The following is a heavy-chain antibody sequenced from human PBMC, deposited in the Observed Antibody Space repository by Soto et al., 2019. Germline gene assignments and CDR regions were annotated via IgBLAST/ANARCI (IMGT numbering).Heavy chain of an antibody. CDR2: LSGSGTST. D-gene: IGHD6-19*01. Sequence: GGSLRLSCAASGFSFVNYAMNWVRQAPGKGLEWVSGLSGSGTSTYYADSVKGRFTISRDNSRDTLFLQMNSLTADDTAVYYCAKATTNGGWFNPFDSWGKGAQVTVPS. CDR3: AKATTNGGWFNPFDS. J-gene: IGHJ4*02. CDR1: GFSFVNYA. V-gene: IGHV3-23*01.